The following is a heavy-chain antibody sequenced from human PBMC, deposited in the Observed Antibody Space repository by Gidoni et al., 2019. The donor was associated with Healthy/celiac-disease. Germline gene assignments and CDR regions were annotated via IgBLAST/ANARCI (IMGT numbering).Heavy chain of an antibody. CDR2: ISGSGGST. CDR3: AKDLGGGIVGAKRGAFDY. V-gene: IGHV3-23*01. CDR1: GFTFSRYA. D-gene: IGHD1-26*01. Sequence: EVQLLESGGGLVQPGGSLRLSCSASGFTFSRYAMSWVRQAPEKGLEWGSAISGSGGSTYYADSVKGRCTISRDNSKNTLYLQMNSLRAEDTAVYYCAKDLGGGIVGAKRGAFDYWGQGILVTVSS. J-gene: IGHJ4*02.